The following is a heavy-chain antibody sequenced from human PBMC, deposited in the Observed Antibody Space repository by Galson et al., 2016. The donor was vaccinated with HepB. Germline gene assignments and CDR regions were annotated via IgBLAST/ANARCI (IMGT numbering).Heavy chain of an antibody. CDR2: IGGSGGNV. Sequence: SLRLSCAASGFTFSSYAMSWVRQAPGKGLEWVSTIGGSGGNVYIGDSVKGRFTISRDNSTNTLWLQMDSLRAEDTAVYFCAKLIRTGSSGSDSWGQGTLVTVSS. CDR1: GFTFSSYA. V-gene: IGHV3-23*01. J-gene: IGHJ4*02. CDR3: AKLIRTGSSGSDS. D-gene: IGHD5-12*01.